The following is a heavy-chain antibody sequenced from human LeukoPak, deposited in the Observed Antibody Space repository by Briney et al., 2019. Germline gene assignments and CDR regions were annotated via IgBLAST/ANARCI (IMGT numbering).Heavy chain of an antibody. J-gene: IGHJ5*02. D-gene: IGHD4-11*01. CDR3: AKELASRATTVTTRSALDP. CDR1: GFTFSSYS. CDR2: IYSGGST. V-gene: IGHV3-66*02. Sequence: GGSLRLSCAASGFTFSSYSMSWVRQAPGKGLEWVSVIYSGGSTYYADSVKGRFTISRDNSKNTLYLQINSLRADDTAVYYCAKELASRATTVTTRSALDPWGQGTLVTVSS.